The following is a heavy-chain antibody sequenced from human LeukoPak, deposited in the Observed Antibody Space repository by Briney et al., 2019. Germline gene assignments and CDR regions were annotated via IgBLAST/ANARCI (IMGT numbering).Heavy chain of an antibody. CDR1: GGSFSGYY. V-gene: IGHV3-11*04. CDR3: ARDPGYSGYDRGTH. Sequence: LSLTCAVYGGSFSGYYWSWIRQPPGKGLEWVSFISSSGSNIYYADSVKGRFTISRDNAKNSLFLQMNSLRAEDTAVYYCARDPGYSGYDRGTHWGQGTLVTVSS. CDR2: ISSSGSNI. D-gene: IGHD5-12*01. J-gene: IGHJ4*02.